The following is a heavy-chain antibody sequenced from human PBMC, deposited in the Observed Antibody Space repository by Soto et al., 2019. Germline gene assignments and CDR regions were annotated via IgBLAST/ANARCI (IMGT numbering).Heavy chain of an antibody. J-gene: IGHJ4*02. CDR2: ISAYNGNT. CDR1: GYTFTSYG. D-gene: IGHD2-15*01. V-gene: IGHV1-18*01. CDR3: VVAAQPYYFDS. Sequence: QVQLVQSGAEVKKPGASVKVSCKASGYTFTSYGISWVRQAPGQGLEWMGWISAYNGNTNYAQKLQGRVTMTTDTSPSTAYMELRGLRSDDTAVYYCVVAAQPYYFDSWGQGTLVTVSS.